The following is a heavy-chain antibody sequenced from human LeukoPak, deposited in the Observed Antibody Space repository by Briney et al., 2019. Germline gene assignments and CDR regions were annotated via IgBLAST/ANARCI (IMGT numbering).Heavy chain of an antibody. J-gene: IGHJ3*02. Sequence: GASVKVSCKASGYTFTSYGISWVRQAPGQGLEWMGWISAYNGNTNYAQKLQGRVTMTTDTSTSTAYMELRSLRSDDTAVYYCAINYGDYFWDAFDIWGQGTMVTVSS. CDR2: ISAYNGNT. V-gene: IGHV1-18*01. CDR1: GYTFTSYG. D-gene: IGHD4-17*01. CDR3: AINYGDYFWDAFDI.